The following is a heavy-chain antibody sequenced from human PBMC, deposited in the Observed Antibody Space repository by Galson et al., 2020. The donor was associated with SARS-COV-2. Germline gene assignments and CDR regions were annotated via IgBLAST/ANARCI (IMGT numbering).Heavy chain of an antibody. Sequence: GGSLRLSCAASGFTFSIYVMHWVRQAPGKGLEWVAVISKDGGNKYYADSVKGRFTISRDNSKNTLYLQVNSLRAEDTAVYYCAREYGSGWVYFDYWGQGTLVTVSS. CDR2: ISKDGGNK. CDR3: AREYGSGWVYFDY. V-gene: IGHV3-30*04. CDR1: GFTFSIYV. J-gene: IGHJ4*02. D-gene: IGHD6-19*01.